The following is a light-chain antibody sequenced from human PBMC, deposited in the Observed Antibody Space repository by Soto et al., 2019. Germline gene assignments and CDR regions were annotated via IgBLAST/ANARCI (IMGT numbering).Light chain of an antibody. CDR2: DVS. Sequence: QSVLTQPASVSGSPGQSITISCTGTSSDVGGTNYVSWYQQHPVKAPKLLIYDVSNRPSGVSNRFSGSKSGNTASLTISGLQAEDEADYYCSSYTSSSSVVFGGGTKLTVL. CDR3: SSYTSSSSVV. CDR1: SSDVGGTNY. J-gene: IGLJ2*01. V-gene: IGLV2-14*01.